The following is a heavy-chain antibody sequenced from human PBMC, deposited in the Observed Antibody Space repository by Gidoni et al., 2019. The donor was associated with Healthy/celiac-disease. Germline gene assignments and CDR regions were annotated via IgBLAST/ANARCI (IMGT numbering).Heavy chain of an antibody. D-gene: IGHD2-2*01. CDR2: ISGSGGST. V-gene: IGHV3-23*01. Sequence: EVQLLESGGGLVQPGGSLRLSCAASGFTFSSYAMSWVRQAPGKGLEWVSAISGSGGSTYYADSVQGRFTISRDNSKNTLYLQMNSLRAEDTAVYYCAKGHYCSSTSCYFYYGMDVWGQGTTVTVSS. J-gene: IGHJ6*02. CDR1: GFTFSSYA. CDR3: AKGHYCSSTSCYFYYGMDV.